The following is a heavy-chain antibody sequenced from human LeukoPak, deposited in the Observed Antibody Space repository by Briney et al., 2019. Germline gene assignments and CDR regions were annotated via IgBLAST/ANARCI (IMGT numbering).Heavy chain of an antibody. CDR2: IRSKAYGGTT. D-gene: IGHD5-18*01. CDR1: GFTCGDYA. V-gene: IGHV3-49*03. Sequence: SLRLSCTASGFTCGDYAMSWFRQAPGKGREWVGFIRSKAYGGTTEYAASVKGRFTISRDDSKSIAYLQMNSLKTEDTAVYYCTREGAMVGLPFDYWGQGTLVTVSS. J-gene: IGHJ4*02. CDR3: TREGAMVGLPFDY.